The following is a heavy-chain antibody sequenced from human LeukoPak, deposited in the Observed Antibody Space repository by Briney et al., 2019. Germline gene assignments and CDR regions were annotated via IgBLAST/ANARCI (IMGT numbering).Heavy chain of an antibody. CDR1: GFTFSSYG. CDR2: ISYDGSNK. J-gene: IGHJ4*02. Sequence: GGSLRLSCAASGFTFSSYGMHWVRLAPGKGLEWVAVISYDGSNKYYADSVKGRFTISRDNSKNTLYLQMNSLRAEDTAVYYCAKDDNYGSGSPFDYWGQGTLVTVSS. CDR3: AKDDNYGSGSPFDY. V-gene: IGHV3-30*18. D-gene: IGHD3-10*01.